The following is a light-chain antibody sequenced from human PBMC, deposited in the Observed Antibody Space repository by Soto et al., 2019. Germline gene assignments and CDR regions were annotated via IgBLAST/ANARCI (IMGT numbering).Light chain of an antibody. J-gene: IGKJ4*02. CDR2: KAS. CDR1: QSINNL. CDR3: QQYSSYSP. V-gene: IGKV1-5*03. Sequence: DIQMTQSPSTLSASVGDRVTITCRASQSINNLLAWYQQKPGKAPNLLIYKASSLESGVPSRFSGNGSGTEFTLTISSLQPDDFATYYCQQYSSYSPFGGGTKVEIK.